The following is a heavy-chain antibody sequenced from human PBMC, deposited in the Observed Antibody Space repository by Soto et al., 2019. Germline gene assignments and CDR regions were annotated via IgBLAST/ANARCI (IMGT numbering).Heavy chain of an antibody. Sequence: PGGSLRLSCAASGFTFSNAWMSWVRQAPGKGLEWVGRIKSKTDGGTTDYAAPVKGRFTISRDDSKDTLYLQMNNLKTEDTALYYCGVQLDRRWFDPWGQGTLVTVSS. J-gene: IGHJ5*02. V-gene: IGHV3-15*01. CDR3: GVQLDRRWFDP. CDR2: IKSKTDGGTT. CDR1: GFTFSNAW. D-gene: IGHD1-1*01.